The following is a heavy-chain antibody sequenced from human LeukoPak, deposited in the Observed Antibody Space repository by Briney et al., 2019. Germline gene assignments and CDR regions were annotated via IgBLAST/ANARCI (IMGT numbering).Heavy chain of an antibody. J-gene: IGHJ5*02. V-gene: IGHV4-34*01. Sequence: SETLSLTCAVYGGSFSGYYWSWIRQPPGKGLEWIGEFNHSGSTNYNPSLKSRVTISVDTSKNQFSLKLSSVTAADTAVYYCARPAASSSWFPTRRNWFDPWGQGTLVTVSS. D-gene: IGHD6-13*01. CDR1: GGSFSGYY. CDR2: FNHSGST. CDR3: ARPAASSSWFPTRRNWFDP.